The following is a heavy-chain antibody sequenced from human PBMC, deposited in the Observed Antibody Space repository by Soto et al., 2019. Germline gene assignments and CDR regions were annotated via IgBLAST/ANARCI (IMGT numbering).Heavy chain of an antibody. Sequence: EVRLLESGGGSVPPGASARLSCLTSGFMFDNYAMSWVRQSPARGLEWVAAISGSGHATYYPQSVRGRFTISRDKSKKTVFLQMNNLRTEDTAIYYCAKGRYFDSSGGCANYWGLGTLVTVSS. V-gene: IGHV3-23*01. CDR2: ISGSGHAT. CDR3: AKGRYFDSSGGCANY. D-gene: IGHD3-22*01. J-gene: IGHJ4*02. CDR1: GFMFDNYA.